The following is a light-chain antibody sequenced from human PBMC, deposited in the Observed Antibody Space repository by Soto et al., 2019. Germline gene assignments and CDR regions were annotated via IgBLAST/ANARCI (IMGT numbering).Light chain of an antibody. J-gene: IGKJ4*01. CDR2: DAS. V-gene: IGKV3-11*01. CDR1: QSVSSY. CDR3: QPRGNWPLT. Sequence: ETVLTQSPATLSLSPGERATLSCRASQSVSSYLAWYQQKPGQAPRLLIYDASNRATGIPARFSGSGSGTDFTLTISSLKPEDFAVYYCQPRGNWPLTFGGGTKVDIK.